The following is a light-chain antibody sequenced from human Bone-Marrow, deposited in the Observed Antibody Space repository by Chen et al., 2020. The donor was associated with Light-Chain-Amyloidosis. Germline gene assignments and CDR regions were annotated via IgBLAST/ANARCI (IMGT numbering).Light chain of an antibody. CDR2: GSS. CDR1: QTISSNY. Sequence: EIVLTQSPGTLSLSPGEGANRSCRASQTISSNYLTWYQQKFGQAPRLLIYGSSSRATGITDRFTGSGSGTDFTHTISRLEPEDFAMYYCQQYGTSPLTFGGGTKVEIK. V-gene: IGKV3-20*01. CDR3: QQYGTSPLT. J-gene: IGKJ4*01.